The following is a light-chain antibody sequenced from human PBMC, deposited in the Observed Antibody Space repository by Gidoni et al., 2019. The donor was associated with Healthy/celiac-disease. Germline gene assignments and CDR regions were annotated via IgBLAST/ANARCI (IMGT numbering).Light chain of an antibody. V-gene: IGLV2-14*01. Sequence: QSALTQPASVSGSPGQSITISCTGTSSDVGGYNYVSWYQQHPGKAPKLMIYEVSNRPSGVSHRFSGSKSGNTASLTISGLQAEDEADYYCSSYTSSSHYVFGTGTKVTVL. CDR2: EVS. CDR1: SSDVGGYNY. CDR3: SSYTSSSHYV. J-gene: IGLJ1*01.